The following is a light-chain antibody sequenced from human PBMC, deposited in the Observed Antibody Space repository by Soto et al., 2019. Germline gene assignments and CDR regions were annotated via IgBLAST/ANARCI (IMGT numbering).Light chain of an antibody. CDR3: QQYNSYWT. CDR1: QSISSW. V-gene: IGKV1-5*03. J-gene: IGKJ1*01. CDR2: KAS. Sequence: DIQMTQSPSTLSASVGDRVTITCRASQSISSWLAWYQQKPGKAPKLLIYKASSLASGVPSRFSGSGSGAEFTLTISSLRPDDLATYYCQQYNSYWTFGQGTKVEIK.